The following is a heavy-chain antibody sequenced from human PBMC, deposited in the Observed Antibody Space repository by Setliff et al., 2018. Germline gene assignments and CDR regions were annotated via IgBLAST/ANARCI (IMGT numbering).Heavy chain of an antibody. CDR2: INPGDGST. CDR1: GYPFTDYY. CDR3: ATVEHVLRFLEWLSRAEYFQH. J-gene: IGHJ1*01. V-gene: IGHV1-46*01. D-gene: IGHD3-3*01. Sequence: ASVKVSCKPSGYPFTDYYIHWVRQAPGQGLEWMGVINPGDGSTTYAQKFQGRVKMTRDTSTNTVYMQLNSLRSEDTAVYYCATVEHVLRFLEWLSRAEYFQHWGQGTLVTVSS.